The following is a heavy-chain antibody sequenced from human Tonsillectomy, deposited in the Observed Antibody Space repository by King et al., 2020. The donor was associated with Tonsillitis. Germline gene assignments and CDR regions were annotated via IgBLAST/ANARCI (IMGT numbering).Heavy chain of an antibody. Sequence: VQLVESGGGVVQPGRSLRLSCAASGFTFSSYAMHWVRQAPGKGLEWVAVISYDGYKQYYADSVKGRFTISRDNSKNTLSLQMSSLGPEDTAVYYCARESEALDYWGQGTLVTVSS. CDR1: GFTFSSYA. J-gene: IGHJ4*02. V-gene: IGHV3-30-3*01. CDR2: ISYDGYKQ. CDR3: ARESEALDY.